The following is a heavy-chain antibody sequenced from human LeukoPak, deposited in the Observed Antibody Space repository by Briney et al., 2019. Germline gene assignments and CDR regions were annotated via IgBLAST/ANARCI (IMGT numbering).Heavy chain of an antibody. Sequence: GESLKISCKGYGDRITSYWVAWVRQMPGKSLEWMGIIFPGDSDTRYSPSIQGLVTISVDRSISTAYLQWSSLKASDTAIYYCARRPLHSQNWLAPWGQGTLVTVSS. J-gene: IGHJ5*02. CDR3: ARRPLHSQNWLAP. CDR1: GDRITSYW. CDR2: IFPGDSDT. V-gene: IGHV5-51*01.